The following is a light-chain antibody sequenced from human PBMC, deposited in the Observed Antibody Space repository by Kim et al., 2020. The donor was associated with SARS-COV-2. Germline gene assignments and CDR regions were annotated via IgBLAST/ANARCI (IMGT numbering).Light chain of an antibody. CDR1: QAIISY. Sequence: FASGGDIVICSCPASQAIISYLALYQQTPGNAPQLMIYTASTSHDSVPSRFSGSGSGIDFILIISRLKPEDFVTYFSQLLNRPVTFGPGTKVDIK. J-gene: IGKJ3*01. CDR2: TAS. V-gene: IGKV1-9*01. CDR3: QLLNRPVT.